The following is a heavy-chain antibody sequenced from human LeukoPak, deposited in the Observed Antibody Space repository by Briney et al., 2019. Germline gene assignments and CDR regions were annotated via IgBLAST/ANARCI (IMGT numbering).Heavy chain of an antibody. CDR3: AKDRIAVAGEDY. CDR2: IYSGGST. CDR1: GFTVSTNY. V-gene: IGHV3-53*01. Sequence: GGSLRLSCAASGFTVSTNYMSWVRQAPGKGLEWVSVIYSGGSTYYADSVKGRFTISRDNSKNTLYLQMNSLRAEDTAVYYCAKDRIAVAGEDYWGQGTLVTVSS. D-gene: IGHD6-19*01. J-gene: IGHJ4*02.